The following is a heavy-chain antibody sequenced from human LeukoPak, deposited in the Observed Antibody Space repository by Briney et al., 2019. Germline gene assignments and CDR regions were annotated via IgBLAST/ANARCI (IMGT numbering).Heavy chain of an antibody. CDR1: GFTFSSYA. D-gene: IGHD6-13*01. V-gene: IGHV3-23*01. Sequence: PGGSLRLSCAASGFTFSSYAMSWVRQAPGKGLERVSAISGSGGSTYYADSVKGRFTISRDNSKNTLYLQMSSLRAEDTAVYYCAKEIIGSSSWYSPAFDIWGQGTMVTVSS. CDR3: AKEIIGSSSWYSPAFDI. CDR2: ISGSGGST. J-gene: IGHJ3*02.